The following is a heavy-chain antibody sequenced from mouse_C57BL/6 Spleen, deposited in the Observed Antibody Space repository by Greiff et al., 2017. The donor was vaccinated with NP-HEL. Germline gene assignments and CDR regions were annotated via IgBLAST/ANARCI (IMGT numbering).Heavy chain of an antibody. V-gene: IGHV5-4*03. J-gene: IGHJ2*01. D-gene: IGHD1-1*02. Sequence: EVKLVESGGGLVKPGGSLKLSCAASGFTFSSYAMSWVRQTPEKRLEWVATISDGGSYTYYPDNVKGRFTISRDNAKNNLYLQMSHLKSEDTAMYYCARGLWYFDYWGQGTTLTVSS. CDR2: ISDGGSYT. CDR1: GFTFSSYA. CDR3: ARGLWYFDY.